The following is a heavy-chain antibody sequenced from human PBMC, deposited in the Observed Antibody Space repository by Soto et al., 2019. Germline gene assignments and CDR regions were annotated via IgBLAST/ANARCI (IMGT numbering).Heavy chain of an antibody. CDR1: GFTSSSYA. D-gene: IGHD1-20*01. CDR2: ISGSGGST. V-gene: IGHV3-23*01. Sequence: PGGSLRLSCAASGFTSSSYAMSWVRQAPGKGLEWVSAISGSGGSTYYADSVKGRFTISRDNSKNTLYLQMNSLRAEDTAVYYCAKLVWYNWKQGDAFDIWGQGTMVT. CDR3: AKLVWYNWKQGDAFDI. J-gene: IGHJ3*02.